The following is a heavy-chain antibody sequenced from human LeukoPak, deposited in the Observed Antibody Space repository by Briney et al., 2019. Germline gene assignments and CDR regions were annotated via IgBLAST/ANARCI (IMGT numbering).Heavy chain of an antibody. CDR3: ARDLGSSFDY. CDR2: IYYSGST. Sequence: SETLSLTCTVAGGSISSYYWSWNRQPPGKGLEWIGYIYYSGSTNYNPSLKSRVTISVDTSKNQFSLKLSSVTAADTAVYYCARDLGSSFDYWGQGTLVTVSS. V-gene: IGHV4-59*01. CDR1: GGSISSYY. D-gene: IGHD2/OR15-2a*01. J-gene: IGHJ4*02.